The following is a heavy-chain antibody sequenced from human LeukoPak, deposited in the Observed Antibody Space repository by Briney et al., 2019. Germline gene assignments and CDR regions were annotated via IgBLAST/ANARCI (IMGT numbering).Heavy chain of an antibody. CDR1: GYTFSKYD. J-gene: IGHJ4*02. V-gene: IGHV1-8*01. CDR2: MKPNSGQT. Sequence: ASVTVSCTPSGYTFSKYDVTWVRQASGQGVEWMGWMKPNSGQTGYAQRFQGRIIMTRITSISTAYMPLNNLTSEDTATYYCARGPPETTYSDFWGEGTLVTVSS. D-gene: IGHD1/OR15-1a*01. CDR3: ARGPPETTYSDF.